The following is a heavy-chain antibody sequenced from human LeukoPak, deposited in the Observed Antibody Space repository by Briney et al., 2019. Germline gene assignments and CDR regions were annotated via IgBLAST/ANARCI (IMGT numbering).Heavy chain of an antibody. Sequence: GGSLRLSCAASGFTFSSYEMNWVRQAPGKGLEWVSYISSSGSTIYYADSVKGRFTISRDNAKNSLYLQMNSLRAEDTAVYYCARAPRYCSSTSCYGASDIWGQGTMVTVSS. J-gene: IGHJ3*02. D-gene: IGHD2-2*01. CDR1: GFTFSSYE. CDR3: ARAPRYCSSTSCYGASDI. V-gene: IGHV3-48*03. CDR2: ISSSGSTI.